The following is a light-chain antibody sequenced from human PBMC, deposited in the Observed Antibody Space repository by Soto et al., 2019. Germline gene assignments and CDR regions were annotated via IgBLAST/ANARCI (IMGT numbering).Light chain of an antibody. CDR2: GNS. Sequence: QPVLTQPPSGSGAPGQRVTISCTGSSSNIGAGYDVHCYQQLPGTAPKLLIYGNSNRPSGVPHRFSGSKSVTSASRSLIGLQAEDETVYYCQSYDGSLSGSYVFGTGTKGTAL. J-gene: IGLJ1*01. V-gene: IGLV1-40*01. CDR1: SSNIGAGYD. CDR3: QSYDGSLSGSYV.